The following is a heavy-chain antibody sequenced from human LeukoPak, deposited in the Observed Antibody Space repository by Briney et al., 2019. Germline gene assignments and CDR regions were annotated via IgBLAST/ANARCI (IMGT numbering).Heavy chain of an antibody. CDR2: ISYDGRNK. V-gene: IGHV3-30*04. CDR3: ARDWANYFHY. Sequence: PGRSLRLSCAASGFIFSTYAIHWVRQAPGKGLEWVAVISYDGRNKYYADYVKGRFTISRDNSRNTLYLQMNSLRADDTAVYYCARDWANYFHYWGQGTLVSVSS. J-gene: IGHJ4*02. CDR1: GFIFSTYA. D-gene: IGHD3-16*01.